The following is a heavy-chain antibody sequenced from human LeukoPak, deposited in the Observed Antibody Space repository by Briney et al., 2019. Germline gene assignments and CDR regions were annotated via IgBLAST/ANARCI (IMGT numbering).Heavy chain of an antibody. CDR3: ARGQYDFWSGYYMADPYYYYGMDV. J-gene: IGHJ6*02. V-gene: IGHV3-21*01. D-gene: IGHD3-3*01. Sequence: GGSLRLSCAASGFTFSSYSMNWVRQAPGKGLEWVSSISSSSSYIYYADSVKGRLTISRDNAKNSLYLKMNSLRAEDTAVYYCARGQYDFWSGYYMADPYYYYGMDVWGQGTTVTVSS. CDR2: ISSSSSYI. CDR1: GFTFSSYS.